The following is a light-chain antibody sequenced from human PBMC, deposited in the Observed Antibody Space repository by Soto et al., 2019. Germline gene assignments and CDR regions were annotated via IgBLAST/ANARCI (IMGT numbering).Light chain of an antibody. V-gene: IGKV1-39*01. Sequence: DIQMTQPPSSLSASVGDRVTITCRASQSISSYLNWYQQKPGKAPNLLIYAASSLQSGVPSKFSGSGSGTDFTLPISSLQPEDFATYYCQQSYSSPFTFGPGNKVDIK. CDR2: AAS. J-gene: IGKJ3*01. CDR3: QQSYSSPFT. CDR1: QSISSY.